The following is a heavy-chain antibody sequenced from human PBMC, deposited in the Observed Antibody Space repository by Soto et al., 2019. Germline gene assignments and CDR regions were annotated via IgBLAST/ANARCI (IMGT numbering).Heavy chain of an antibody. CDR3: ARGGGPYGSGSYDY. D-gene: IGHD3-10*01. CDR2: IYYSGST. J-gene: IGHJ4*02. Sequence: SETLSLTCTVSGGSISSYYWSWIRQPPGKGLEWIGYIYYSGSTNYNPSLKSRVTISVDTSKNQFSLKLSSVTAADTAVYYCARGGGPYGSGSYDYWGQGTLVTVSS. V-gene: IGHV4-59*01. CDR1: GGSISSYY.